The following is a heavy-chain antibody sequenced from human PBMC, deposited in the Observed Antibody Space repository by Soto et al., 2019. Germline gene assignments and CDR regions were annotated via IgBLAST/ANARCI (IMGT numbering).Heavy chain of an antibody. D-gene: IGHD6-6*01. J-gene: IGHJ4*02. Sequence: ASVKVSCKASGGTFSSYAISWVRQAPGQGLEWMGWISAYNGNTNYAQKLHGRVTMTTDTSTSTAYMELRSLRSDDTAVYYCARGWKYSSSSTKGFDYWGQGTLVTVSS. V-gene: IGHV1-18*01. CDR2: ISAYNGNT. CDR1: GGTFSSYA. CDR3: ARGWKYSSSSTKGFDY.